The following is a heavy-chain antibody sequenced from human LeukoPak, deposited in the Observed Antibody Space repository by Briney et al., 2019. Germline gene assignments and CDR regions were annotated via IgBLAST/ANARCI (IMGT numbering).Heavy chain of an antibody. CDR1: GYSISSDCY. J-gene: IGHJ5*02. CDR2: VYHTGST. Sequence: SETLSLTCIVSGYSISSDCYWGWIRQPPGKGLEWIGSVYHTGSTYYNPSLKSRVTISADTSKNQFSLKLSSVTAADTAVYYCARESSSSTYNWFDPWGQGTLVTVSS. D-gene: IGHD6-6*01. CDR3: ARESSSSTYNWFDP. V-gene: IGHV4-38-2*02.